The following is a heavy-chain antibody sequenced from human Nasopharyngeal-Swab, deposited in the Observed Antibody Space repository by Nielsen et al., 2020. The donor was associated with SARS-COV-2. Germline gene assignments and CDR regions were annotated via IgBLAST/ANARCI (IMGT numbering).Heavy chain of an antibody. Sequence: LKIYCAASGFTFSSYWMSWGRQAPGTGLGWVAVRGYDGSNKYYADSVKGRFAISRLKSKNTLYLKMNSLRAEATAVYYCARDLHFGGGLTQGDYWGQGTLVTVSS. CDR1: GFTFSSYW. V-gene: IGHV3-33*08. D-gene: IGHD3-16*01. CDR2: RGYDGSNK. CDR3: ARDLHFGGGLTQGDY. J-gene: IGHJ4*02.